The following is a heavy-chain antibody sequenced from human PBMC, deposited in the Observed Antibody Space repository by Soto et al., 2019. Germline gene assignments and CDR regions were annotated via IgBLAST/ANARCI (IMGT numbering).Heavy chain of an antibody. CDR1: GGSFSGYY. D-gene: IGHD2-2*01. Sequence: QVQLQQWGAGLLKPSETLSLTSAVYGGSFSGYYWTWIRQSPEKGLEWIGEVNHSGTTYYNPSLKTRVTISVHTLKNQFSLKMSSVTAADTAVYYCARGIGYCSSINCYSSRRLRFDSWGQGTLVTVCS. V-gene: IGHV4-34*01. J-gene: IGHJ4*02. CDR3: ARGIGYCSSINCYSSRRLRFDS. CDR2: VNHSGTT.